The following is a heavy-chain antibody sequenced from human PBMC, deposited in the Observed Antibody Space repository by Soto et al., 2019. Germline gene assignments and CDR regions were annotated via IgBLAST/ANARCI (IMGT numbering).Heavy chain of an antibody. Sequence: QVQLQESGPGLVKPSQTLSLTCTVSGGSISSGGYYWSWIRQHPGKGLEWIGYIYYSGSTYYNPSLKSRVTISVDTSKNQFSLKLSAVTAADTAVYYCARELAVVTPGGDYYYGMDVWGQGTTVTVSS. J-gene: IGHJ6*02. V-gene: IGHV4-31*03. CDR3: ARELAVVTPGGDYYYGMDV. D-gene: IGHD2-21*02. CDR2: IYYSGST. CDR1: GGSISSGGYY.